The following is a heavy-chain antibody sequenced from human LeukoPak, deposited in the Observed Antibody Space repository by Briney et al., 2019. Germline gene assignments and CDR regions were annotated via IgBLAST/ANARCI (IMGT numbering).Heavy chain of an antibody. V-gene: IGHV1-46*01. CDR3: ARARDILTGYDYYYYMDV. CDR2: INPSGGST. CDR1: GYTFTSYH. Sequence: EASVKVSCKASGYTFTSYHMHWVRQAPGQGLEIMGIINPSGGSTTYAQKFQGRVTMTRDTSTSTVYMELSSLRSEDTAVYYCARARDILTGYDYYYYMDVWGKGTTVTVSS. J-gene: IGHJ6*03. D-gene: IGHD3-9*01.